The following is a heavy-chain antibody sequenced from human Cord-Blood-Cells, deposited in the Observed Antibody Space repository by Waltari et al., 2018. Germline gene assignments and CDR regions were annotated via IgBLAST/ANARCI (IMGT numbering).Heavy chain of an antibody. V-gene: IGHV4-59*01. D-gene: IGHD3-3*01. J-gene: IGHJ4*02. CDR1: GGSISSYS. CDR3: ARGRARVRFLEWLYYFDY. CDR2: IYYSGST. Sequence: QVSLQESGPGLVKPSETLSLTSTVSGGSISSYSRSWIRQPPGKGLERIGDIYYSGSTNYNPSLKSRVTISVDTSKNQFSLKLSSVTAADTGVDYCARGRARVRFLEWLYYFDYWGQGTLVTVSS.